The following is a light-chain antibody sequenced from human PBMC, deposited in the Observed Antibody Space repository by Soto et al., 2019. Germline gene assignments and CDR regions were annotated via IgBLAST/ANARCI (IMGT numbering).Light chain of an antibody. V-gene: IGKV1-5*03. Sequence: DIQMTQSPSALSASVGDRVTITCRASQRISRWLAWYQQKPGKAPKVLIYKASTLAGGVPSRFSGSGSGTEFTLTISSLQADDVATYYCQQHSGHYTFGQGTKLEI. CDR3: QQHSGHYT. J-gene: IGKJ2*01. CDR1: QRISRW. CDR2: KAS.